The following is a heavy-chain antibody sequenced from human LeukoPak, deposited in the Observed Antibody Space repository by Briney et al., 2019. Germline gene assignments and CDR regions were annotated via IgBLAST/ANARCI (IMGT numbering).Heavy chain of an antibody. V-gene: IGHV1-18*01. D-gene: IGHD6-13*01. CDR2: IGAYNGNT. CDR3: ARDLKGFAAASYMDV. Sequence: ASVKVSCKASGYTFTSYGISWARQAPGQGLEWMGWIGAYNGNTNYAQKLQGRVTMTTDTSTSTAYMELRSLRSDDTAVYYCARDLKGFAAASYMDVWGKGTTVTVPS. CDR1: GYTFTSYG. J-gene: IGHJ6*03.